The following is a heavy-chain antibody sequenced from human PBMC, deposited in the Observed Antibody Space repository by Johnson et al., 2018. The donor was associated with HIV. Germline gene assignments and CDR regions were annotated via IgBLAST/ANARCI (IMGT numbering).Heavy chain of an antibody. CDR1: GFKFSDFY. CDR2: ISSSGAGI. CDR3: ARDPPGRAFDV. J-gene: IGHJ3*01. Sequence: QVQLVESGGGVVQPRGSLRLSCAASGFKFSDFYMTWIRQVPGKGLECVAYISSSGAGIYYADSVRGRFTISRDNAKNSLFLQMNSLSAEDTAIYYCARDPPGRAFDVWGLGTTVTVSS. V-gene: IGHV3-11*04.